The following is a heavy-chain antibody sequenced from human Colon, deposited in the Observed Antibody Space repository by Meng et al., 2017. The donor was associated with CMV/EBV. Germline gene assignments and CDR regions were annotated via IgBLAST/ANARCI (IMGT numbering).Heavy chain of an antibody. J-gene: IGHJ6*02. Sequence: GESLKISCAASGFPFSDYYMSWIRQAPGKGLEWVAYISENARTTYYAESVKGRFTISRDNAKNPLYLQMNSLRAEDTALYYCARALSGDGMDVWGQGTTVTVSS. CDR2: ISENARTT. CDR1: GFPFSDYY. D-gene: IGHD3-10*01. CDR3: ARALSGDGMDV. V-gene: IGHV3-11*01.